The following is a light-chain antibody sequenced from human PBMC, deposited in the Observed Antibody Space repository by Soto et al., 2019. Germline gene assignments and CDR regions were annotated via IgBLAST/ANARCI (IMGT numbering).Light chain of an antibody. CDR1: SSDVGGYNY. J-gene: IGLJ2*01. Sequence: QSALTQPPSASGSPGQSVTISCTGTSSDVGGYNYVSWYQQHPGKAPKLMIYEVSKRPSGVPDRFSGSKSGNTASLTVSGLQAEDEADYYCSSYAGSNTRLAFGGGTQLTVL. V-gene: IGLV2-8*01. CDR2: EVS. CDR3: SSYAGSNTRLA.